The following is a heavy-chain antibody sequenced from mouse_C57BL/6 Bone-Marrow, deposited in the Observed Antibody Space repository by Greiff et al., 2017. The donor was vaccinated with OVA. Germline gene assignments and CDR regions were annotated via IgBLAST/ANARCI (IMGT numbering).Heavy chain of an antibody. V-gene: IGHV2-5*01. Sequence: QVQLKQSGPGLVQPSQSLSITCTVSGFSLTSYGVPWVRQSPGKGLEWLGVIWRGGSTDYNAAFMSRLSITKDNSKSQVFFKMNSLQADDTAIYYCARIYDYDSDWYFDVWGTGTTVTVSS. J-gene: IGHJ1*03. D-gene: IGHD2-4*01. CDR3: ARIYDYDSDWYFDV. CDR1: GFSLTSYG. CDR2: IWRGGST.